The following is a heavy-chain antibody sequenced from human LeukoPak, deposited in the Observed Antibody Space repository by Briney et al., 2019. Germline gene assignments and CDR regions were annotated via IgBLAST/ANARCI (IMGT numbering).Heavy chain of an antibody. CDR1: AITFRDFY. D-gene: IGHD3-10*01. V-gene: IGHV3-11*01. J-gene: IGHJ4*02. CDR2: ITGSGNTI. CDR3: AKFTRTLVRGALVN. Sequence: PGGSLRLSCTASAITFRDFYMSWIRQAPGKGLEWISYITGSGNTIYYADSVKGRFTISRDDSKNTLYLQMNSLRAEDTAVYYCAKFTRTLVRGALVNWGQGTLVTVSS.